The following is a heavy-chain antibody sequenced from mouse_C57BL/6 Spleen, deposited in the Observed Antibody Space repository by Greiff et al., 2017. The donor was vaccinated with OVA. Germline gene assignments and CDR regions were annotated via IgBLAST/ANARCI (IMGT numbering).Heavy chain of an antibody. J-gene: IGHJ2*01. Sequence: QVQLKQSGAELVRPGASVTLSCKASGYTFTDYEMHWVKQTPVHGLEWIGAIDPETGGTAYNQKFKGKAILTADKSSSTAYMELRSLTSEDSAVYYCTRERLRRRGFDYWGQGTTLTVSS. CDR3: TRERLRRRGFDY. V-gene: IGHV1-15*01. CDR2: IDPETGGT. D-gene: IGHD2-4*01. CDR1: GYTFTDYE.